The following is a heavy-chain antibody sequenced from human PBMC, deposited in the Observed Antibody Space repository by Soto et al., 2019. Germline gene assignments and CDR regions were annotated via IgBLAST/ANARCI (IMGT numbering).Heavy chain of an antibody. V-gene: IGHV3-7*04. D-gene: IGHD2-2*03. J-gene: IGHJ6*02. CDR1: GFTFSSYW. CDR2: IKQGGSEK. Sequence: EVQLVESGGGLVQPGGSLRLSCAASGFTFSSYWMSWVRQAPGKGLEWVANIKQGGSEKYYVDSVKGRFTISRDNAKHSLYLQMNSLRAEDTAVYYCARDGYCSSTSCYGGGYYYYGMDVWGQGTTVTVSS. CDR3: ARDGYCSSTSCYGGGYYYYGMDV.